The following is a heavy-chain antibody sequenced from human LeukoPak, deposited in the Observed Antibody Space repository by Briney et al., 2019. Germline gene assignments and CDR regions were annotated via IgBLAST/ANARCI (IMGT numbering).Heavy chain of an antibody. Sequence: SETLSLTCTVSGGSISSYYWSWIRQPAGKGLEWIGRIYTSGSTNYNPSLKSRVTISVDTSKNKFSLKLSSVTAADTAVYYCASGAYSFYYMDVWGKGTTVTISS. J-gene: IGHJ6*03. CDR3: ASGAYSFYYMDV. CDR2: IYTSGST. CDR1: GGSISSYY. D-gene: IGHD5-18*01. V-gene: IGHV4-4*07.